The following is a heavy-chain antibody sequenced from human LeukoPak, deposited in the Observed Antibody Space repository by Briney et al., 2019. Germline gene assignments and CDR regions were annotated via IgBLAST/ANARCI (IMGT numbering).Heavy chain of an antibody. Sequence: GGSLRLSRAASGFTFSSFALGWVRQAPGKGLEWVSAISDSGGSTYYADSVKGRFTISRDNSKNTLYLQMNSLRAEDTAVYYCAARPTVTTYYYFDYWGQGTLVTVSS. J-gene: IGHJ4*02. V-gene: IGHV3-23*01. CDR3: AARPTVTTYYYFDY. CDR1: GFTFSSFA. D-gene: IGHD4-17*01. CDR2: ISDSGGST.